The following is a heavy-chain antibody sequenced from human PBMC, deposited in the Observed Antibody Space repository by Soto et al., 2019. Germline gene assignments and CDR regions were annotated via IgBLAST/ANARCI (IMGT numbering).Heavy chain of an antibody. CDR3: ARINGGSPDF. J-gene: IGHJ4*02. CDR2: IYISGTT. CDR1: GGSVSSGSHY. V-gene: IGHV4-61*10. D-gene: IGHD2-15*01. Sequence: SETLSLTCTVSGGSVSSGSHYWSWIRQSAGKGLEWIGHIYISGTTMYNPSLKSRVTMSVDPPKNQLSLKLTSVTAADTAVYYCARINGGSPDFWGQGTLVTVS.